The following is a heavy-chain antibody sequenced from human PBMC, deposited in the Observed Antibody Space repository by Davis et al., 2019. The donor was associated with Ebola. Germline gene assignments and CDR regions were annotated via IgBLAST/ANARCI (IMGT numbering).Heavy chain of an antibody. CDR3: ARDDKVMHFDY. Sequence: ASVKVSCKASGYTFTGHYMHWVRQAPGQGPEWMGWISLNSGSTKYSHKFQGRVTMTRDTSINTAHMELSGLRSDDTAVYYCARDDKVMHFDYWGQGTLVTVSS. V-gene: IGHV1-2*02. J-gene: IGHJ4*02. CDR2: ISLNSGST. CDR1: GYTFTGHY. D-gene: IGHD3-16*01.